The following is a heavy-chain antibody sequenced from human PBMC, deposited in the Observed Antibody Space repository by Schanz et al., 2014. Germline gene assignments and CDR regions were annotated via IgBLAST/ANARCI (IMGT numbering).Heavy chain of an antibody. CDR1: GFTFSDSW. CDR2: ISTDGTNT. Sequence: VQLVESGGGFVQPGGSLRLSCAASGFTFSDSWMHWVRQAPGKGLEKVALISTDGTNTYYADSVRGRFTISRDNSKNTLDLQMISLRAEDTAVYHCAKDLPAVAVAPLMTGLYDSWGQGTLVTVSS. D-gene: IGHD6-19*01. V-gene: IGHV3-30*18. J-gene: IGHJ4*02. CDR3: AKDLPAVAVAPLMTGLYDS.